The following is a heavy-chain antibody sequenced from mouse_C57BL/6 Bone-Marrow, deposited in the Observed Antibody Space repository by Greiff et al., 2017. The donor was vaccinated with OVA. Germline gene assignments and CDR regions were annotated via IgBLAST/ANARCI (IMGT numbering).Heavy chain of an antibody. J-gene: IGHJ1*03. CDR3: ICYEYDDWYFDV. CDR2: IYPGDGDT. CDR1: GYAFSSYW. Sequence: VQLVESGAELVKPGASVKISCKASGYAFSSYWMNWVKQRPGKGLEWIGQIYPGDGDTNYNGKFKGKATLTADKSSSTAYMQLSSLTSEDSAVYFCICYEYDDWYFDVWGTGTTVTVSS. V-gene: IGHV1-80*01. D-gene: IGHD2-4*01.